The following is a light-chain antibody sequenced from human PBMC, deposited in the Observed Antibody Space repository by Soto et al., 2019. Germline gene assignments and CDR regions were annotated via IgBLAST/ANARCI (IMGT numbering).Light chain of an antibody. CDR2: DAS. Sequence: SPSTLSASVGDRVTITCRASQSISSWLAWYQQKPGKAPKLLIYDASNLESGVPSRFSGSGSGTEFTLTISSLQPDDFATYYCQQYNSYSQTFGQGTKVDIK. CDR1: QSISSW. J-gene: IGKJ1*01. CDR3: QQYNSYSQT. V-gene: IGKV1-5*01.